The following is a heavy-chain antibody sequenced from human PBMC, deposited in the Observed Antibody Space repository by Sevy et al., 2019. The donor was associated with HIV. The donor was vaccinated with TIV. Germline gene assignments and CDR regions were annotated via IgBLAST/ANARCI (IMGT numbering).Heavy chain of an antibody. CDR3: ARDPGSSWSSFDY. J-gene: IGHJ4*02. Sequence: GGSLRLSCAASGFIFGSYAMNWVRQAPGKGLEWVAVISYDGSHKYYADFVKGRFTISRDSSKNTLYLQMHSLRTDDTAVYYCARDPGSSWSSFDYWGQGTLVTVSS. CDR2: ISYDGSHK. D-gene: IGHD6-13*01. CDR1: GFIFGSYA. V-gene: IGHV3-30-3*01.